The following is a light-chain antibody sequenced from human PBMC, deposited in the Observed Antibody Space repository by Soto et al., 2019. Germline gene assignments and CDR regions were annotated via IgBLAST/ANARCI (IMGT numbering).Light chain of an antibody. CDR2: GAS. CDR3: QQSYSSSWT. Sequence: DIQMTQSPSSLSASVGDRFTITCRASQSISNYLNWYQHKPGKAPKVLIYGASNLQSGVPSRFSGSGSGTDFTLTINNLQREDFATYFCQQSYSSSWTFGPGTKVDI. J-gene: IGKJ1*01. CDR1: QSISNY. V-gene: IGKV1-39*01.